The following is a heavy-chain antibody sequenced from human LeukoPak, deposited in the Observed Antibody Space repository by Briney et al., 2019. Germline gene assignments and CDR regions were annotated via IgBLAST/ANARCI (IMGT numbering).Heavy chain of an antibody. V-gene: IGHV1-2*02. J-gene: IGHJ6*02. CDR2: INPNSGGT. CDR3: AREGRGKAVRYYYGMDV. D-gene: IGHD6-19*01. CDR1: GYTFTGYY. Sequence: ASVKVSCKASGYTFTGYYMHWVRQAPGQGLEWMGWINPNSGGTNYAQKFQGRVTMTRDTSISTAYMELSRLRSDDTAVYYCAREGRGKAVRYYYGMDVWGQGTTVTVSS.